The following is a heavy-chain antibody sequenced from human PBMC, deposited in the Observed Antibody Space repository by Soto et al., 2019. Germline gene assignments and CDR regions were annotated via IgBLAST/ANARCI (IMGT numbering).Heavy chain of an antibody. CDR1: GGTFSSYT. V-gene: IGHV1-69*02. CDR2: IIPILGIA. Sequence: ASVKVSCKASGGTFSSYTISWVRQAPGQGLEWMGRIIPILGIANYAQKFQGRVTITADKSTSTAYMELSSLRSEDTAVYYCARGDHDYGDGDAFDIWGQGTMVTVSS. CDR3: ARGDHDYGDGDAFDI. J-gene: IGHJ3*02. D-gene: IGHD4-17*01.